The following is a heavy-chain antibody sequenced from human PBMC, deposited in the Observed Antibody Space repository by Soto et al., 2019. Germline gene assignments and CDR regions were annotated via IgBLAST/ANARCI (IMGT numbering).Heavy chain of an antibody. J-gene: IGHJ5*02. V-gene: IGHV4-34*01. CDR1: GGSFSGSY. CDR3: ARGAFITIFGVVKIGRNWFDP. D-gene: IGHD3-3*01. Sequence: LTCAVYGGSFSGSYWSWIRQPPGKGLEWIGEINHSGSTNYNPSLKSRVTISVDTSKNQFSLKLSSVTAADTAVYYCARGAFITIFGVVKIGRNWFDPWGQGTLVTVSS. CDR2: INHSGST.